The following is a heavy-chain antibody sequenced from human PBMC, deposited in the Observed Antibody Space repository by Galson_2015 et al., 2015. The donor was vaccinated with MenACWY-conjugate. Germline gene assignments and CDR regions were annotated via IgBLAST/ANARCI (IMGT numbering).Heavy chain of an antibody. CDR1: GFIFNTNW. CDR3: AKTRGASFYFDS. D-gene: IGHD1-26*01. J-gene: IGHJ4*02. V-gene: IGHV3-74*01. Sequence: SLRLSCAAYGFIFNTNWMHWVRQAPGKGLVWVSRITPGGSSTTYADSVKDRFTISRDNAKNTLYLQMNSLRPEDTAVFYCAKTRGASFYFDSLGQGTLVTVSS. CDR2: ITPGGSST.